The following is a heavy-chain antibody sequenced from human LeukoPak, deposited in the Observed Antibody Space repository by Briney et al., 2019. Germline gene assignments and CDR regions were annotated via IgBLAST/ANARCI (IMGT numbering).Heavy chain of an antibody. J-gene: IGHJ6*03. V-gene: IGHV3-33*01. D-gene: IGHD3-10*01. CDR1: GFTFSSYG. CDR3: ARRTYYYGSGSSVYYYYMDV. CDR2: IWYDGSNK. Sequence: PGRSLRLSCAASGFTFSSYGMHWVRQAPGKGLEWVAVIWYDGSNKYYADSVKGRFTISRDNSKNTLYLQMNSLGAEDTAVYYCARRTYYYGSGSSVYYYYMDVWGKGTTVTVSS.